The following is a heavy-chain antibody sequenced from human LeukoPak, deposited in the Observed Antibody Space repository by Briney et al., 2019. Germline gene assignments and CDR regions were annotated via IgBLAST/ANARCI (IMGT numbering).Heavy chain of an antibody. J-gene: IGHJ4*02. CDR1: GFTFSTYG. CDR2: IRYDGSNK. Sequence: GGSLRLSCATSGFTFSTYGMHWVRQPPGKGLEWVAFIRYDGSNKYYADSVKGRFTISRDDSKNTLYLQMNSLRAEDTAVYYCARELNYYDSSGYPNYFDYWGQGTLVTVSS. D-gene: IGHD3-22*01. V-gene: IGHV3-30*02. CDR3: ARELNYYDSSGYPNYFDY.